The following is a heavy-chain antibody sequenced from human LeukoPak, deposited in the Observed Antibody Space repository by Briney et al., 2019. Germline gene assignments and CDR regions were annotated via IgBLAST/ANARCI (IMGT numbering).Heavy chain of an antibody. CDR3: ARSGRYYESSGYYYVAY. CDR2: IYNSGST. V-gene: IGHV4-59*08. Sequence: SETLSLTCTVSGASISSYYWSWIRQPPGKGLEWIGYIYNSGSTNYNPSLKSRVTTSVDTSKNQFSLKLSSVTAADTAVYYCARSGRYYESSGYYYVAYWGQGTLVTVSS. J-gene: IGHJ4*02. CDR1: GASISSYY. D-gene: IGHD3-22*01.